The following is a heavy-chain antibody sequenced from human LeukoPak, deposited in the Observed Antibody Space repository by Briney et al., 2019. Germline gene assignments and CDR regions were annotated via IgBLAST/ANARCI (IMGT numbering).Heavy chain of an antibody. D-gene: IGHD1-1*01. CDR1: GGSISSYY. Sequence: SETLSLTCTVSGGSISSYYWSWIRQPAGKGLEWIGRINTSGSTNYNPSLKSRVTMSVDASKNQFSLKLSSVTAADTAVYYCASTLGYGWFDPWGQGTLVTVSS. V-gene: IGHV4-4*07. CDR2: INTSGST. CDR3: ASTLGYGWFDP. J-gene: IGHJ5*02.